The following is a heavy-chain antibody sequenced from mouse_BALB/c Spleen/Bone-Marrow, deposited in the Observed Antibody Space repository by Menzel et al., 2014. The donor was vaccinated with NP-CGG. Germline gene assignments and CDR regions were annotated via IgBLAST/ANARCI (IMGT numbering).Heavy chain of an antibody. Sequence: EVKLQESGPDLVKPSQSLSLTCTVTGYSITSGYSWPWIRQFPGNKLEWMGYIHYSGSTNYNPSLKSRISITRDTSKNQFFLQLNSVTTEDTATYYCTRRGLYYGYAMDYWGQGTSVTVSS. CDR3: TRRGLYYGYAMDY. CDR1: GYSITSGYS. D-gene: IGHD1-1*02. V-gene: IGHV3-1*02. CDR2: IHYSGST. J-gene: IGHJ4*01.